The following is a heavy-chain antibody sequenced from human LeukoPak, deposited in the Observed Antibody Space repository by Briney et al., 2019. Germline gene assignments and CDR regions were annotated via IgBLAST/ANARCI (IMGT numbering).Heavy chain of an antibody. D-gene: IGHD2-15*01. CDR1: GYTFTSYD. Sequence: GASVKVSCKASGYTFTSYDINWVRQATGQGLEWMGWMNPNSGNTGYAQKFQGRVTMTRNTSISTAHMELSSLRSEDTAVYYCARIVFPIRFYYYYGMDVWGQGTTVTVSS. CDR2: MNPNSGNT. J-gene: IGHJ6*02. CDR3: ARIVFPIRFYYYYGMDV. V-gene: IGHV1-8*01.